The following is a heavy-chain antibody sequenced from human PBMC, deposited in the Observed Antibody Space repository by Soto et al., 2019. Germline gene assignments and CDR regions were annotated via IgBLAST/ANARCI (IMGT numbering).Heavy chain of an antibody. CDR3: ATNPCSGGSCYPSWYFDY. V-gene: IGHV3-7*03. J-gene: IGHJ4*02. D-gene: IGHD2-15*01. CDR1: GFTFSSYW. CDR2: IKQDGSEK. Sequence: EVQLVESGGGLVQPGGSLSLSCAASGFTFSSYWMSWVRQAPGKGLEWVANIKQDGSEKYYVDSVKGRFTISRDNAKNSLYLQMHSLRAEDTAVYYCATNPCSGGSCYPSWYFDYWGQVTLVTVSS.